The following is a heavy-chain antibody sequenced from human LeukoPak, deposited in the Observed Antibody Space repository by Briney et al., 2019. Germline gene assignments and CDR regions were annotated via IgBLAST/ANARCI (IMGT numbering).Heavy chain of an antibody. CDR3: ATARSGGIYDY. CDR1: GFSFSTYN. Sequence: GGSLRLSCAASGFSFSTYNMHWVRQATGETLEWIAAIGTSGDTYYPVSVKGRFTISRENAKKSLYLQMSSLQIEDTAVYYCATARSGGIYDYWGLGTLVTVSS. J-gene: IGHJ4*02. V-gene: IGHV3-13*04. CDR2: IGTSGDT. D-gene: IGHD2-15*01.